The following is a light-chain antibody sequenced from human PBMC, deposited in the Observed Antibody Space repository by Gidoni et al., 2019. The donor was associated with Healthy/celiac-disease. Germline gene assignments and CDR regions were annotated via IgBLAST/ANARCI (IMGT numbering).Light chain of an antibody. Sequence: YELTQPPSVSGSPGQTASITCSGDKLGDKYACWYQQKPGQSPVLVIYQDSKRPSGIPERFSGSNSGNTATLTISGTQAMDEAYYYCQAWDSSTAVFGGGTKLTVL. CDR1: KLGDKY. J-gene: IGLJ2*01. V-gene: IGLV3-1*01. CDR3: QAWDSSTAV. CDR2: QDS.